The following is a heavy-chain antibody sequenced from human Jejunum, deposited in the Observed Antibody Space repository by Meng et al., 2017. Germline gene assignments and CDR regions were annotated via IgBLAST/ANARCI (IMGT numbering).Heavy chain of an antibody. D-gene: IGHD3-9*01. J-gene: IGHJ4*02. CDR2: INHSGST. Sequence: VQIQQWGAGLLGPSETLSLTCAVYGAAFSGNKWNWIRQPPGKGLEWIGEINHSGSTTYNPSLKSRVTMSVDTSKNQFSLKVDSVSAADTAVYYCARRLPYFDTGFYDFWGQGTLVTVSS. CDR3: ARRLPYFDTGFYDF. V-gene: IGHV4-34*01. CDR1: GAAFSGNK.